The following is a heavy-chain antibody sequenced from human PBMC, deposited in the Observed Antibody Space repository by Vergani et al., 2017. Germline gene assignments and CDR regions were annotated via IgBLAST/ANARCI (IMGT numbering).Heavy chain of an antibody. V-gene: IGHV3-64D*06. J-gene: IGHJ4*02. D-gene: IGHD6-13*01. CDR2: ISTNGGTT. Sequence: EVQLVESGGGLVQPGGSLRLSCSTFGFTFSSYAMYWVRQAPGKGLEFVSSISTNGGTTYYADSVKGRFTISRDNSESTLHLQMTSLRAEDTAVYYCANIAAPGPWGRGTGNWGQGTLVTVSS. CDR1: GFTFSSYA. CDR3: ANIAAPGPWGRGTGN.